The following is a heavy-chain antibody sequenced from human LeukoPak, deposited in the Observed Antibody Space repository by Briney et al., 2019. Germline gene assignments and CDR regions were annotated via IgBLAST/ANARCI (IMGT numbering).Heavy chain of an antibody. D-gene: IGHD6-13*01. CDR2: INPNSGGT. CDR1: GYTFTGYY. V-gene: IGHV1-2*02. J-gene: IGHJ6*02. CDR3: ARDSSSLVYYGMDV. Sequence: ASVKVSCKASGYTFTGYYMHWVRQAPGQGLEWMGWINPNSGGTNYAQKFQGRVAMIRDTSISTAYMELSRLRSDDTAVYYCARDSSSLVYYGMDVWGQGTTVTVSS.